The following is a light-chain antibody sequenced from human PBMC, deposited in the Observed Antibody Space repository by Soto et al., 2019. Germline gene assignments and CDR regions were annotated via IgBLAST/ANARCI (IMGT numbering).Light chain of an antibody. CDR3: AAWDDSLNGVV. V-gene: IGLV1-44*01. CDR2: SNN. Sequence: QSVLTQPPSASGTPGQRVTISCSGSSSNIGSNTVNWYQRLPGTAPKLLIYSNNYRPSGVPDRFSGSKSGTSASLAISGLQSEDEADYYCAAWDDSLNGVVFGGGTKVTVL. CDR1: SSNIGSNT. J-gene: IGLJ2*01.